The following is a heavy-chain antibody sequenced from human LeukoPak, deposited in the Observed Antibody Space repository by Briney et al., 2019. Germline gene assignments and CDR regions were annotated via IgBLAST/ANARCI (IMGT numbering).Heavy chain of an antibody. CDR1: GGSFSGYY. CDR2: INHSGST. Sequence: SETLSLTCAVYGGSFSGYYWSWIRQPPGKGLEWIGEINHSGSTNYNPSLKSRATISVDTSKNQFSLKLSSVTAADTAVYYCARGLIVVVPAATERYYYGMDVWGQGTTVTVSS. J-gene: IGHJ6*02. CDR3: ARGLIVVVPAATERYYYGMDV. V-gene: IGHV4-34*01. D-gene: IGHD2-2*01.